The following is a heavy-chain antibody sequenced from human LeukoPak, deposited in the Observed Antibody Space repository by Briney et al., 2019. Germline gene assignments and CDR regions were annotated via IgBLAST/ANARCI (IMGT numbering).Heavy chain of an antibody. V-gene: IGHV1-18*01. J-gene: IGHJ2*01. CDR3: ARGPAQIAYFDL. CDR1: GYTFTTYG. CDR2: ISAYNDNT. Sequence: VSVKVSCKASGYTFTTYGITWVRQAPGQGLEWMGWISAYNDNTNYAQKFQGRVTMTRDTSTYTAYMDLRSLRSDDTAVYYCARGPAQIAYFDLWGRGTLVTVSS.